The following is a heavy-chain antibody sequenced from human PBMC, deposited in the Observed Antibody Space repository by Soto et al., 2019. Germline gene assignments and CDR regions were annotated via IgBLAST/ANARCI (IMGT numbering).Heavy chain of an antibody. Sequence: ASVKVSCKASGYTFTSYGISWVRQAPGQGLEWMGWISAYNGNTNYAQKLQGRVTMTTDTSTSTAYMELRSLKSNDTAVYNREGDGGKYCRGGSCYSTGGEGPRVTVSS. CDR2: ISAYNGNT. D-gene: IGHD2-15*01. J-gene: IGHJ4*02. CDR3: EGDGGKYCRGGSCYST. CDR1: GYTFTSYG. V-gene: IGHV1-18*01.